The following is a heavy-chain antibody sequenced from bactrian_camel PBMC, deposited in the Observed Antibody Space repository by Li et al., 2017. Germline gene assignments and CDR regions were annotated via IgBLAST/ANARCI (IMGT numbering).Heavy chain of an antibody. D-gene: IGHD7*01. Sequence: HVQLVESGGGTVQAGGSLRLSCIASGDTASTYFRIHCMGWFRQAPGKEREEVAIIDTYGFTTYGDSVKGRFTISTDNSKNTAYLEMNDLKPEDSGMYYCVFVLKCGAHLVSLTALQPIGGDSDFRSWGQGTQVTVS. J-gene: IGHJ6*01. V-gene: IGHV3S53*01. CDR1: GDTASTYFRIHC. CDR2: IDTYGFT. CDR3: VFVLKCGAHLVSLTALQPIGGDSDFRS.